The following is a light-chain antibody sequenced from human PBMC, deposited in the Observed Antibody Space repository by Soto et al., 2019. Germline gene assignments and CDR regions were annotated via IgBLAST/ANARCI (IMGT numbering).Light chain of an antibody. V-gene: IGKV3-15*01. CDR3: QQYNNWPPLT. Sequence: EIVMTQSPATLSVSPGERATLSCRASQSVSSNLAWYQQKPGQATRLLIYSASTRATGIPARFSGSGSGTEFTLTISSLQSEDFAVYYCQQYNNWPPLTFGGGTKVE. J-gene: IGKJ4*01. CDR2: SAS. CDR1: QSVSSN.